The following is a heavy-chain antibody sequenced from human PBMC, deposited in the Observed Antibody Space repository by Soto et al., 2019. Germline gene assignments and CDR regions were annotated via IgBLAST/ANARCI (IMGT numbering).Heavy chain of an antibody. D-gene: IGHD3-10*01. CDR3: GLPGSGSYLYYYYGMDV. CDR2: ISGSGGST. V-gene: IGHV3-23*01. CDR1: GFTFSSYA. Sequence: EVQLLESGGGLVQPGGSLRLSCAASGFTFSSYAMSWVRQAPGKGLEWVSAISGSGGSTYYADSVKGRFTISRDNSKNTLYLQMNSLRAEDTAVHYCGLPGSGSYLYYYYGMDVWGQGTTVTVSS. J-gene: IGHJ6*02.